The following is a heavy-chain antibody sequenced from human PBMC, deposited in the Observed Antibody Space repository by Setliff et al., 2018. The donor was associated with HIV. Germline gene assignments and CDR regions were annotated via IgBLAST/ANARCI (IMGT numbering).Heavy chain of an antibody. V-gene: IGHV3-7*03. CDR1: GFTFSNYW. CDR3: ARRWAGSATGGYFEY. J-gene: IGHJ4*02. D-gene: IGHD2-15*01. CDR2: IRQDGGEK. Sequence: GGSLRLSCGASGFTFSNYWMTWVRQAPGKGLEWVANIRQDGGEKYYVDSVKGRFTISRDNAKNLLFLQMNSLTAEDTAVYFCARRWAGSATGGYFEYWGQGTLVTVSS.